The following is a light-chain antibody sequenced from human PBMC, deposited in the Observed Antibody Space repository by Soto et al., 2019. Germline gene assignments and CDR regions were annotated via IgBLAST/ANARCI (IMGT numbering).Light chain of an antibody. J-gene: IGLJ2*01. V-gene: IGLV4-69*01. Sequence: QSVLTQSPSASASLGASVKLTCTLSNGHSSYAIAWHQQQPEKGPRYLMKLNSDGSHSKGDGIPDRFSGSSSGTERYLTISSLQSEDEADYYCQTWGTGIQDVEFGGGTKLTVL. CDR1: NGHSSYA. CDR3: QTWGTGIQDVE. CDR2: LNSDGSH.